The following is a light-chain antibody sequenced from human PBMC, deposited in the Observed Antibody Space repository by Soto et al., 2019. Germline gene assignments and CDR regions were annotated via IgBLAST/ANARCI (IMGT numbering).Light chain of an antibody. CDR3: QQYGPSLPMYT. CDR1: QSLSSIY. Sequence: EIVLTQSPGTLSLSPGERATLSCRTSQSLSSIYLAWYQQKPGQAPRLLIYGTSNRATGIPDRFSGSGSGTDFTLTISRLEPEDFAVYYCQQYGPSLPMYTFGQGTKLEIK. CDR2: GTS. J-gene: IGKJ2*01. V-gene: IGKV3-20*01.